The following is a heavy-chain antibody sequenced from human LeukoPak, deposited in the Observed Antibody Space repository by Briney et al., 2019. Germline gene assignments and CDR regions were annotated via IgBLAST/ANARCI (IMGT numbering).Heavy chain of an antibody. CDR2: IKYDGSKI. CDR1: GFTFSHYG. Sequence: GGSLRLSCETSGFTFSHYGIHWVRQVPGMGLEGVAFIKYDGSKIYYAESVQGRFTISRDNSKNNLFLQMTRMRPQGTAVYYCATDGIPSATALANWGQGTLVTVSS. CDR3: ATDGIPSATALAN. J-gene: IGHJ4*02. D-gene: IGHD2/OR15-2a*01. V-gene: IGHV3-30*02.